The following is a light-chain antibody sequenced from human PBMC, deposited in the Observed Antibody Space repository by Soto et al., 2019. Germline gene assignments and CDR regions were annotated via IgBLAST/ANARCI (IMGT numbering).Light chain of an antibody. V-gene: IGKV4-1*01. CDR2: WAS. Sequence: DIVMTQSPDSLAVSLGERATIECKSSQSVLYSSNNKNYLAWYQQKPGQPPKLLIYWASTRESGVPDRFSGSGSGEDFTLTINSLQAEDAAVYYCQQYYISPLTFGQGTKLEIK. J-gene: IGKJ2*01. CDR1: QSVLYSSNNKNY. CDR3: QQYYISPLT.